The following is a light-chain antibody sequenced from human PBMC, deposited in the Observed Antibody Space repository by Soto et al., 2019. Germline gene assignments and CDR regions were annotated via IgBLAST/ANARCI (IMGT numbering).Light chain of an antibody. CDR3: QQYGSSGT. V-gene: IGKV3-20*01. CDR2: GAS. CDR1: QSVSNNY. Sequence: IVLTQSPGTLSLSPGERATLSCRASQSVSNNYLAWYQQKPGQATRLLIYGASNRATGIPDRFSGSGSATDFTLTISRLEPEDFAVYYCQQYGSSGTVGQGTKVDIK. J-gene: IGKJ1*01.